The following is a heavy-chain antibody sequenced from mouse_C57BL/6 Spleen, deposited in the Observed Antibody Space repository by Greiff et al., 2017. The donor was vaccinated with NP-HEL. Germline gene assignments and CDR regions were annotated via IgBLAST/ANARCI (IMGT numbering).Heavy chain of an antibody. CDR2: INPNNGGT. CDR3: ARWGSGYVDDAMDY. D-gene: IGHD3-2*02. V-gene: IGHV1-26*01. J-gene: IGHJ4*01. Sequence: EVQLQQSGPELVKPGASVKISCKASGYTFTDYYMNWVKQSHGKSLEWIGDINPNNGGTSYNQKFKGKATLTVDKSSSTAYMELRSLTSEDSAVYYCARWGSGYVDDAMDYWGQGTSVTVSS. CDR1: GYTFTDYY.